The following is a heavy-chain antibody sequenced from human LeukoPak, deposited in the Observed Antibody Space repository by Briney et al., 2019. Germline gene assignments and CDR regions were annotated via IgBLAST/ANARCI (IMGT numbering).Heavy chain of an antibody. V-gene: IGHV4-39*07. CDR3: ARDMLSHCSGGSCYSHAQGVFDY. D-gene: IGHD2-15*01. CDR1: GGSISSGGYY. Sequence: SETLSLTCTVSGGSISSGGYYWSWIRQHPGKGLEWIGSIYYSGSTYYNPSLKSRVTISVDTSKNQFSLKLSSVTAADTAVYYCARDMLSHCSGGSCYSHAQGVFDYWGQGTLVTVSS. CDR2: IYYSGST. J-gene: IGHJ4*02.